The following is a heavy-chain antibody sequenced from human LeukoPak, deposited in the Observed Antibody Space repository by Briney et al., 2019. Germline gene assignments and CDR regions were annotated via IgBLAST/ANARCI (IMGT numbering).Heavy chain of an antibody. D-gene: IGHD3-3*01. CDR2: IYYSGST. CDR1: GGSISSYY. J-gene: IGHJ4*02. Sequence: SEILSLTCTVSGGSISSYYWSWIRQPPGKGLEWIGYIYYSGSTNYNPSLKSRVTISVDTSKNQFSLKLSSVTAADTAVYYCARHFSLAYYFDYWGQGTLVTVSS. CDR3: ARHFSLAYYFDY. V-gene: IGHV4-59*08.